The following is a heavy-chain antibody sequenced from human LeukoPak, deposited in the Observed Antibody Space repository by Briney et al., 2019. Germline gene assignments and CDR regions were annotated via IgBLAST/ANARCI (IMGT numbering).Heavy chain of an antibody. CDR2: INNVGDS. D-gene: IGHD2-21*01. CDR1: GFTIGTHD. Sequence: GGSLSHLCAASGFTIGTHDRHWVRRTPGEGLEWVSAINNVGDSFYPASVEGRFTISRETAKNSLYLQMNSLRAKDTAVYYCVRGRRYSETVGCYSGLDVWGPLTTVTVSS. V-gene: IGHV3-13*01. CDR3: VRGRRYSETVGCYSGLDV. J-gene: IGHJ6*01.